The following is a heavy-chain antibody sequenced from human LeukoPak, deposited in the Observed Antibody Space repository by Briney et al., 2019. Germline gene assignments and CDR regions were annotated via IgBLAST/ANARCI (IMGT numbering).Heavy chain of an antibody. CDR2: ISSSGSTI. Sequence: PGGSLRLSCAASGFTFSSYGMTWVRQAPGKGLEWVSYISSSGSTIYYADSVKGRFTISRDNAKNSLYLQMNSLRAEDTAVYYCARDDSGYDYAPADYWGQGTLVTVSS. J-gene: IGHJ4*02. D-gene: IGHD5-12*01. CDR1: GFTFSSYG. CDR3: ARDDSGYDYAPADY. V-gene: IGHV3-48*04.